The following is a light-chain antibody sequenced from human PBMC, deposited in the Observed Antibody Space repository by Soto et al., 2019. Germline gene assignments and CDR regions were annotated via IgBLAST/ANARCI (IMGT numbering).Light chain of an antibody. V-gene: IGLV2-11*01. Sequence: QSALTQPRSVSGSPGQSVTISCTGTKSDVGTYDYVSWYQHHPGKAPKFMIYDVNKRPSGVPDRFSGSKSGDTASLNISGLQAEDEADYYCCSYAGSYIWIFGGGTKVTVL. CDR1: KSDVGTYDY. CDR3: CSYAGSYIWI. J-gene: IGLJ2*01. CDR2: DVN.